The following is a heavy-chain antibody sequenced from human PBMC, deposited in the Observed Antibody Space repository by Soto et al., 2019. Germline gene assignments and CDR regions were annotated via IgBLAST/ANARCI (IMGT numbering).Heavy chain of an antibody. CDR1: GYSINSDYY. CDR3: AKKGYYPSGKINLFDS. D-gene: IGHD3-10*01. CDR2: VDHSGRT. Sequence: SETLSLTCAVSGYSINSDYYWGWIRQPPGKGLEWIGSVDHSGRTYYSPSLRSRLTIFIDTSKNQFSLRLTSVTAADTAMYFCAKKGYYPSGKINLFDSWGREPWSPSPQ. J-gene: IGHJ4*02. V-gene: IGHV4-38-2*01.